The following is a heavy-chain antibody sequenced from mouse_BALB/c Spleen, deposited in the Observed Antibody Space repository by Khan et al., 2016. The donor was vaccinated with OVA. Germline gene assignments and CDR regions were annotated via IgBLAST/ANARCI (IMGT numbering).Heavy chain of an antibody. CDR3: TRAGNDRDYFDY. V-gene: IGHV1-9*01. CDR1: GYTFSSYW. J-gene: IGHJ2*01. Sequence: QVQLKQSGAELMKPGASVKISCKATGYTFSSYWIEWVKQRPGHGLEWIGEILPGSGSTNYNEKFKGKATFTADTSSNTAYMQLHSLTSEDSAVYYCTRAGNDRDYFDYWGQGTTLTVSS. D-gene: IGHD2-2*01. CDR2: ILPGSGST.